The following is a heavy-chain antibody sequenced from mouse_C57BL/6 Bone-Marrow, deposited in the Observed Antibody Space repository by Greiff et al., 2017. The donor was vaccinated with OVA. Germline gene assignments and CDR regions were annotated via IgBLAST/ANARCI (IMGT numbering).Heavy chain of an antibody. Sequence: QVHVKQSGAELARPGASVKLSCKASGYTFTSYGISWVKQRTGQGLEWIGEIYPRSGNTYYNEKFKGKATLTADKSSSTAYMELRSLTSEDSAVYFCARGRGLLRRDYWGQGTSVTVSS. J-gene: IGHJ4*01. V-gene: IGHV1-81*01. CDR2: IYPRSGNT. D-gene: IGHD1-1*01. CDR1: GYTFTSYG. CDR3: ARGRGLLRRDY.